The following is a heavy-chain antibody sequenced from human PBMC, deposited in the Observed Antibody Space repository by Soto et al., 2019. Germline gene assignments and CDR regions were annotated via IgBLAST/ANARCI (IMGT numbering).Heavy chain of an antibody. CDR2: ISGMEDRT. V-gene: IGHV3-23*01. CDR3: AKTYNGG. J-gene: IGHJ4*02. D-gene: IGHD1-1*01. Sequence: LQSGGGIAQPGGSLRLSCTASGFNLRDQALSWVRQAPGGGLEWVSGISGMEDRTNYADFVKGRFFISKDRAKNTLNLQMNGLRDADTAVYYCAKTYNGGWGQGTQVTVSS. CDR1: GFNLRDQA.